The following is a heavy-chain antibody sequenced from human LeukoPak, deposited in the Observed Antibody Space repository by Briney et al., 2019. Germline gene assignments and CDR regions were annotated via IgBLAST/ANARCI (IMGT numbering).Heavy chain of an antibody. CDR2: IYPGDSDT. Sequence: GASLEISCKASGSIFTSYWIGWVRQVPGKGLEWMGIIYPGDSDTRYSPSFQGQVTISADKSISTAYLQWSSLKASDTAMYYCARLDILPGNFDYWGQGTLVTVSS. CDR3: ARLDILPGNFDY. D-gene: IGHD3-9*01. CDR1: GSIFTSYW. J-gene: IGHJ4*02. V-gene: IGHV5-51*01.